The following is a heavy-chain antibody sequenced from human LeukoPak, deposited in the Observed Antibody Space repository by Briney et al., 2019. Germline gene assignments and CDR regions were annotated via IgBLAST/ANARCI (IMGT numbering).Heavy chain of an antibody. CDR1: GFTFSSYS. CDR3: ARDNGYKFDY. V-gene: IGHV3-21*01. J-gene: IGHJ4*02. CDR2: ISSSSSYI. D-gene: IGHD5-24*01. Sequence: GGSLRLSCAASGFTFSSYSMNWVRQAPGKGLEWVSSISSSSSYIYYADSVKGRFTISRDNAKNTLYLQMNSLRVEDTAVYYCARDNGYKFDYWGQGTLVTVSS.